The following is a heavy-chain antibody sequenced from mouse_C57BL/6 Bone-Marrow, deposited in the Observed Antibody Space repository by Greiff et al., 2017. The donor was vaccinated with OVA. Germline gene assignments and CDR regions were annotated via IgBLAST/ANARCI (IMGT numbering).Heavy chain of an antibody. Sequence: VQLQQSGAELVKPGASVKLSCTASGFNIKDYYMNWVKQRTEQGLEWIGRLDPADGDTKYAPKFQGKAPITADKSSNTAYLLLSSLTSEVTAVYFCARFRYYPAWFANWGQGTLVTVSS. CDR3: ARFRYYPAWFAN. CDR1: GFNIKDYY. J-gene: IGHJ3*01. D-gene: IGHD2-1*01. V-gene: IGHV14-2*01. CDR2: LDPADGDT.